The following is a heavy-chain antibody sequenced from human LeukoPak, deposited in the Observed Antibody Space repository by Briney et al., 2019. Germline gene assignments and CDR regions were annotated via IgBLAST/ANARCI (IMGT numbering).Heavy chain of an antibody. CDR2: ISYDGSNK. CDR1: GFTFSSYG. J-gene: IGHJ6*04. V-gene: IGHV3-30*03. Sequence: GRSLRLSCAASGFTFSSYGMHWVRQAPGKGLEWVAVISYDGSNKYYADSVKGRFTISRDNSKNTLYLQMNSPRAEDTAVYYCAGGFGELIYYYGMDVWGKGTTVTVSS. CDR3: AGGFGELIYYYGMDV. D-gene: IGHD3-10*01.